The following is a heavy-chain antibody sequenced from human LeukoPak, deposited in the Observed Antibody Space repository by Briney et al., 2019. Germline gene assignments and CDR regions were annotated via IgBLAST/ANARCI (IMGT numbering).Heavy chain of an antibody. CDR3: AKVSPVVVVITGAFDI. D-gene: IGHD3-22*01. Sequence: GGSLRLSCAASGFTFSSYAMSWVPQAPGKGLEWVSDISGSGGSTYYADSVKGRFTISRDNSKNTLYLQMNSLRAEDTAVYYCAKVSPVVVVITGAFDIWGQGTMVTVSS. V-gene: IGHV3-23*01. CDR1: GFTFSSYA. CDR2: ISGSGGST. J-gene: IGHJ3*02.